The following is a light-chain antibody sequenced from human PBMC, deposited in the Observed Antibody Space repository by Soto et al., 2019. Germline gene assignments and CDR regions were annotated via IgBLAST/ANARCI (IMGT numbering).Light chain of an antibody. CDR3: QQTYVAPVT. CDR1: QNIKSF. CDR2: ATS. V-gene: IGKV1-39*01. J-gene: IGKJ4*01. Sequence: DIQMTQSPSSLSASVGERVTITCRASQNIKSFLNWYQQNPGKAPKLRIYATSSVQSGVPARFSGCRSGTDLSLSISSLQPEEFATYYCQQTYVAPVTFGGGTKVEI.